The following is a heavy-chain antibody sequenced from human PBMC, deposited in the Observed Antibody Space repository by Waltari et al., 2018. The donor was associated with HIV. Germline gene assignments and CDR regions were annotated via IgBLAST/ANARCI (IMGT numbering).Heavy chain of an antibody. V-gene: IGHV4-39*01. CDR1: TDNITQTYY. CDR2: IYSNGVS. D-gene: IGHD6-19*01. J-gene: IGHJ4*02. Sequence: QLQLQESAPALVKPPENLSLTCTVSTDNITQTYYWGWVRQFPGTGLEWIGSIYSNGVSHYAPSLKSRVALSVDMSKNQFSLTLTAVTAADTSRYFCVALRTVTGTIDKWGQGTLVTVS. CDR3: VALRTVTGTIDK.